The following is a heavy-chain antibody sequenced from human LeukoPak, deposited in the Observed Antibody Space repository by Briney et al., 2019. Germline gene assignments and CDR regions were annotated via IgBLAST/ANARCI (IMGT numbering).Heavy chain of an antibody. CDR2: VSLSGLT. CDR3: SRENGAFSPFGY. CDR1: GGSITSTNW. Sequence: SETLSLTCGVSGGSITSTNWWSWVRQPPGQDLEWIGEVSLSGLTNYNPSLSSRVIMALDTSKNHLSLNLTSVTAADTAVYYCSRENGAFSPFGYWGQGTLVTVPS. J-gene: IGHJ4*02. D-gene: IGHD2-8*01. V-gene: IGHV4-4*02.